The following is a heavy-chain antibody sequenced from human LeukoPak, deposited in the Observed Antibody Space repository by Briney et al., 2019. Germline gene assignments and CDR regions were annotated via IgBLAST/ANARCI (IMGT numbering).Heavy chain of an antibody. V-gene: IGHV3-21*01. Sequence: GGSLRLSCAASGFTFSSYSMNWVRQAPGKGLEWVSSISSSSSYIYYADSVKGRFTISRDNAKNSLYLQMNSLRAEDTAVYYCARDAYSSGWPEDAFDIWGQGTMVTVSS. CDR2: ISSSSSYI. J-gene: IGHJ3*02. D-gene: IGHD6-19*01. CDR3: ARDAYSSGWPEDAFDI. CDR1: GFTFSSYS.